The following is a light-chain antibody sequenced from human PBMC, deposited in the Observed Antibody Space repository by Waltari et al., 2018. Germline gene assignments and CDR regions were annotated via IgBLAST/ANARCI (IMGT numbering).Light chain of an antibody. Sequence: DIQMTQSPSTLSASVGDRVTITCRASQRISNWLAWYQQKPGKAPKPLIYKASTLESGVPSGFSGSGSGTEFTLTISSLQPDDFATDYCQQYNSYSLLTFGGGTKVEIK. CDR2: KAS. J-gene: IGKJ4*01. CDR1: QRISNW. CDR3: QQYNSYSLLT. V-gene: IGKV1-5*03.